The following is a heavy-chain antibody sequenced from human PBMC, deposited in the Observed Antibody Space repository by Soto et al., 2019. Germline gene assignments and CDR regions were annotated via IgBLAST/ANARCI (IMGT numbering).Heavy chain of an antibody. CDR3: VRTVIGGFDY. Sequence: PSETLSLTSTVSGGSISRDSWSWIRQPPGKGLEWIAYIYYSGSTNYNPSLKSRVAISGDTSKNQFSLKLSSVTAADTAVYYCVRTVIGGFDYWGQGTLVTVSS. CDR2: IYYSGST. V-gene: IGHV4-59*01. D-gene: IGHD3-16*02. CDR1: GGSISRDS. J-gene: IGHJ4*02.